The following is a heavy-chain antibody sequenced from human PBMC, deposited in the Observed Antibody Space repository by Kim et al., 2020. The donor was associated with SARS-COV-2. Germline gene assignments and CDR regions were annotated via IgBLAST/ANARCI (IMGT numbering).Heavy chain of an antibody. D-gene: IGHD6-19*01. J-gene: IGHJ4*02. Sequence: SETLSLTCTVSGGSISSSSYYWGWIRQPPGKGLEWIGSIYYSGSTYYNPSLKSRVTISVDTSKNQFSLKLSSVTAADTAVYYCARAKWGIAVAGKGFDYWGQGTLVTVSS. CDR1: GGSISSSSYY. V-gene: IGHV4-39*01. CDR3: ARAKWGIAVAGKGFDY. CDR2: IYYSGST.